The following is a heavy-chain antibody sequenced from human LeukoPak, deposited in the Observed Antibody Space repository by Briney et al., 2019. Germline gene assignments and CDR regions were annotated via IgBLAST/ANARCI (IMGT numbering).Heavy chain of an antibody. J-gene: IGHJ4*02. CDR1: GYTFTSYG. D-gene: IGHD5-12*01. CDR3: ARVYSGYDHFDY. CDR2: ISAYNGNT. Sequence: GASVKVSCKASGYTFTSYGISWVRQAPGQGLEWMGWISAYNGNTNYAQKLQGRVTMTTDTSTSTAYMELSRLRSDDTAVYYCARVYSGYDHFDYWGQGTLVTVSS. V-gene: IGHV1-18*01.